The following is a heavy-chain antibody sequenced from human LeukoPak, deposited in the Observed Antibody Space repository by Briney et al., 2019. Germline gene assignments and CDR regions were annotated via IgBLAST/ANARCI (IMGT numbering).Heavy chain of an antibody. CDR1: GGTFSGYA. J-gene: IGHJ4*02. V-gene: IGHV1-69*13. Sequence: SVKVSCKASGGTFSGYAISWVRQAPGQGLEWMGGIIPIFGTANYAQKFQGRVTITADESTSTAYMELSSLRSEDTAVYYCARARGYFDWFDYWGQGTLVTVSS. D-gene: IGHD3-9*01. CDR2: IIPIFGTA. CDR3: ARARGYFDWFDY.